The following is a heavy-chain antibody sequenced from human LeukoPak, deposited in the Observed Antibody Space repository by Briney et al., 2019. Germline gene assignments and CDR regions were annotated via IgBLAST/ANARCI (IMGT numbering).Heavy chain of an antibody. CDR1: GFTFSSYA. V-gene: IGHV3-30-3*01. Sequence: PGGSLRLSCAASGFTFSSYAMHWVRQAPGKGLEWVAVISYDGSNKYYADSVKGRFTISRDNSKNTLYLQMNSLRAEDTAVYYCARVLRYYDSSGYSNMYFDYWGQGTLVTVST. CDR2: ISYDGSNK. J-gene: IGHJ4*02. CDR3: ARVLRYYDSSGYSNMYFDY. D-gene: IGHD3-22*01.